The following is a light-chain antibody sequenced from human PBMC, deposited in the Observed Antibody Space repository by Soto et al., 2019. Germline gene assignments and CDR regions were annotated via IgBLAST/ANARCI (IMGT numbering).Light chain of an antibody. CDR1: QSVSSF. J-gene: IGKJ4*02. V-gene: IGKV3-11*01. Sequence: DIVLTQSPATLALSPGERATLSCRASQSVSSFLAWYQQKPGQAPRLLIYDTSNRATDIPARFSGSGSGTDFPLTLSSLEPEDFAVYYCQQRSNRLLTFGGGTKVEI. CDR2: DTS. CDR3: QQRSNRLLT.